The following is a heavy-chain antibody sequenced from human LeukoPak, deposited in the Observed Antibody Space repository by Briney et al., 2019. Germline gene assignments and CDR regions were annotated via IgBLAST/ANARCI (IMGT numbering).Heavy chain of an antibody. CDR2: ISAYNGNT. CDR1: GYTFTSYG. J-gene: IGHJ3*02. Sequence: ASVKVSCKASGYTFTSYGISWVRQAPGQGLEWMGWISAYNGNTNYAQKLQGRVTMTTDTSTSTAYMELRSLRSDDTAVYYCARHRNDLGLDAFDIWGQGTMVTVSS. CDR3: ARHRNDLGLDAFDI. D-gene: IGHD1-1*01. V-gene: IGHV1-18*01.